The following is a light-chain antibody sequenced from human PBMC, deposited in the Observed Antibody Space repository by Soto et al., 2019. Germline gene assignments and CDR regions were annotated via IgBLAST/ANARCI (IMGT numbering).Light chain of an antibody. CDR3: QQTYSTPQT. CDR1: QSITSN. Sequence: EIVMTQSPATLSVSPGERATLSCRASQSITSNLAWYQQKPGQAPRLLIYGASTRATGIPARFSGSGSGTEFTLTISSLQSEDFATYYCQQTYSTPQTFGQGTKVEMK. V-gene: IGKV3-15*01. J-gene: IGKJ1*01. CDR2: GAS.